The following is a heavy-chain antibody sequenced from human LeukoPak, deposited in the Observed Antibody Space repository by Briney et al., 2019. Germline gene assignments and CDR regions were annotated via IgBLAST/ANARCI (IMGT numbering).Heavy chain of an antibody. J-gene: IGHJ4*02. CDR1: GFTFDDYA. CDR3: ALSSSSWSL. V-gene: IGHV3-9*01. D-gene: IGHD6-13*01. CDR2: ISWNSGSI. Sequence: GGSLRLSCAASGFTFDDYAMHWVRQAPGKGLEWVSGISWNSGSIGYADSVKGRFTISRDNAKNSLYLQMNSLRAEDTALYYCALSSSSWSLWRQGTLVTVSS.